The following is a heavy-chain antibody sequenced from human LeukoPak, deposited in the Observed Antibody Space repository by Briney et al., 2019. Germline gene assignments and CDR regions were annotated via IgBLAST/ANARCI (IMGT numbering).Heavy chain of an antibody. CDR3: ARRNWQQLDY. CDR1: GFTFSSYA. D-gene: IGHD6-13*01. CDR2: ISYDGSNK. J-gene: IGHJ4*02. V-gene: IGHV3-30*04. Sequence: PGGSLRLSCAASGFTFSSYAMHWVRQAPGKGLEWVAVISYDGSNKYYADSVKGRFTISRDNSKNTLYLQMNSLRAEDTAVYYCARRNWQQLDYWGQGTLVTVSS.